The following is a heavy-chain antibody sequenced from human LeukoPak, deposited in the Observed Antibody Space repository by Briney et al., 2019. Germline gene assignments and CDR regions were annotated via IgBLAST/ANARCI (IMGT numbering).Heavy chain of an antibody. D-gene: IGHD2-8*01. V-gene: IGHV4-30-2*01. CDR3: AREMLDCTNGVCYRYFDY. Sequence: PSQTLSLTCAVSGGSISSGGYSRSWIRQPPGKGLEWIGYIYHSGSTYYNPSLKSRVTISVDRSKNQFSLKLSSVTAADTAVYYCAREMLDCTNGVCYRYFDYWGQGTLVTVSS. CDR2: IYHSGST. J-gene: IGHJ4*02. CDR1: GGSISSGGYS.